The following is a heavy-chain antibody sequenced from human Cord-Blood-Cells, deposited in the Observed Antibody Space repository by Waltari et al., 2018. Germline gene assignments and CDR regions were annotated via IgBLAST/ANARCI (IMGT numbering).Heavy chain of an antibody. D-gene: IGHD5-12*01. CDR3: ARGSAGYSGYDYAFDI. CDR2: IIPIPGIA. CDR1: GGTFSSYA. Sequence: QVRLVQSGAEVKKPGSSVKVSCKASGGTFSSYAISWVRQSPGQGLEWMVGIIPIPGIANYAQKFQGRVTITADKSTSTAYMELSSLRSEDTAVYYCARGSAGYSGYDYAFDIWGQGTMVTVSS. V-gene: IGHV1-69*10. J-gene: IGHJ3*02.